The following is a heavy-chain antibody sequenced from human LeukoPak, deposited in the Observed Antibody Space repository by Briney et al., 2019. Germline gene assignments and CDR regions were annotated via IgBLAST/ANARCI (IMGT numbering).Heavy chain of an antibody. Sequence: PSETLSLTCAVYGGSFSGYYWSWIRQPPGKGLEWIGEINHSGSTNYNPSLKSRVTISVDTSKNQFSLKLSSVTAADTAVYYCARVDGGYSSGWTIDYRGQGTLVTVSS. CDR3: ARVDGGYSSGWTIDY. CDR2: INHSGST. J-gene: IGHJ4*02. CDR1: GGSFSGYY. V-gene: IGHV4-34*01. D-gene: IGHD6-19*01.